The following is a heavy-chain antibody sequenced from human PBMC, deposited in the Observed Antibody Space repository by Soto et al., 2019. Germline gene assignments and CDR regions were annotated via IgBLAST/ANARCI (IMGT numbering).Heavy chain of an antibody. Sequence: PSETLSLTCTVSGGSISSGGYYWSWIRQHPGKGLEWIGYIYYSGSTYYNPSLKSRVTISVDTSKNQFSLKLSSVTAADTAVYYCARAPVRSCYSGSCWFDPWGQGTLVTVSS. CDR1: GGSISSGGYY. D-gene: IGHD2-15*01. CDR2: IYYSGST. V-gene: IGHV4-31*03. CDR3: ARAPVRSCYSGSCWFDP. J-gene: IGHJ5*02.